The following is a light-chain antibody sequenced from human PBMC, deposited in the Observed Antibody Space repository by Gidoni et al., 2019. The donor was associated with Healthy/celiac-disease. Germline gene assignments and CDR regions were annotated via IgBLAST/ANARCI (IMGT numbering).Light chain of an antibody. CDR3: QAWDSSHVV. CDR1: KLGDKY. Sequence: SYELTQPPSVSVSPGQTASITCAGDKLGDKYACWYQQQPGQSPVLVIYQDSKRPSGIPERFSGSNSGNTATLTISGTQAMDEADYYCQAWDSSHVVFCGGTKLTVL. CDR2: QDS. V-gene: IGLV3-1*01. J-gene: IGLJ2*01.